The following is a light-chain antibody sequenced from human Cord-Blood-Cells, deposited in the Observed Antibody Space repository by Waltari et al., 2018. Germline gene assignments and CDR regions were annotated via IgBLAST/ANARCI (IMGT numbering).Light chain of an antibody. Sequence: QSALTQPASVSGSPGQSITLSCTGTSSDVGGYKHVSWYQQHPGKAPKLMIYDVSNRPSGVSNRFSGSKSGNTASLTFSGLQAEDEADYYCSSYTSSSTLVFGGGTKLTVL. CDR3: SSYTSSSTLV. CDR1: SSDVGGYKH. V-gene: IGLV2-14*01. CDR2: DVS. J-gene: IGLJ2*01.